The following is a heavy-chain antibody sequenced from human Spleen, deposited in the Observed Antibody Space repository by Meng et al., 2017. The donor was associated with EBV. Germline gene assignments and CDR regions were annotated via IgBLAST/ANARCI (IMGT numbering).Heavy chain of an antibody. CDR2: IVPVFDSA. D-gene: IGHD4-17*01. CDR3: ASIDSGDYGYFQH. CDR1: GGTFSNYA. V-gene: IGHV1-69*01. J-gene: IGHJ1*01. Sequence: QVRLVQSGAEAKKPGSSVKVSCKASGGTFSNYAINWVRQASGQGLEWMGGIVPVFDSANYAQNFQDRVTITADESTSTTYMELSSLRSEDTAVYYCASIDSGDYGYFQHWGQGTLVTVSS.